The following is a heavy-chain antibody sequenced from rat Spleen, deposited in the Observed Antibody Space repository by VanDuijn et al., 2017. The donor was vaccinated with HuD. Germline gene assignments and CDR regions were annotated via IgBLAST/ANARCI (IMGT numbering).Heavy chain of an antibody. CDR3: ARQRTLYYFDY. CDR2: ISPSGGST. D-gene: IGHD3-1*01. V-gene: IGHV5-25*01. Sequence: EVQLVESGGGLVQPGRSMKLSCAASGFTFSVSYMAWVRQAPEKGLEWVASISPSGGSTYYRDSVKGRFTISRDNAKSTLYLQMDSLRSEDAATYYCARQRTLYYFDYWGQGVMVTVSS. J-gene: IGHJ2*01. CDR1: GFTFSVSY.